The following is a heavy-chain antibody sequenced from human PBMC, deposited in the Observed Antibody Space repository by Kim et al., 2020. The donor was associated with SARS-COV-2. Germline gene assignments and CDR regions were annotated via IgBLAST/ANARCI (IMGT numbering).Heavy chain of an antibody. CDR3: ARNRGYCSSTSCYTRTHY. V-gene: IGHV4-34*01. Sequence: SETLSLTCAVYGGSFSGYYWSWIRQPPGKGLEWIGEINHSGSTNYNPSLKSRVTISVDTSKNQFSLKLSSVTAADTAVYYCARNRGYCSSTSCYTRTHY. J-gene: IGHJ4*01. D-gene: IGHD2-2*02. CDR1: GGSFSGYY. CDR2: INHSGST.